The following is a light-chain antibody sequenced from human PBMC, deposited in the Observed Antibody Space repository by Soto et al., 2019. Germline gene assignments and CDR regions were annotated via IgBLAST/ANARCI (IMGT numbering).Light chain of an antibody. V-gene: IGKV1-5*03. CDR3: QQANSFPFT. Sequence: DIQMTQSPSTLSSCVGDIFTITCRASQSISSWLAWYQQKPGKAPKLLIYRASSLESGVPSRFSGSGSGTDFTLTISSLQPEDFATYYCQQANSFPFTFGGGTKVDI. CDR1: QSISSW. CDR2: RAS. J-gene: IGKJ4*01.